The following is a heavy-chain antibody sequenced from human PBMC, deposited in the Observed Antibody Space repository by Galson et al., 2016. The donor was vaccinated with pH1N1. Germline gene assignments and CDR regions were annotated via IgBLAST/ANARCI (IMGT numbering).Heavy chain of an antibody. J-gene: IGHJ3*02. CDR2: ISHSGRS. CDR3: ARHSTCGFPGIEVAARRRPFDI. D-gene: IGHD6-19*01. Sequence: WIGEISHSGRSDYNPSLEGRVTVSIDTSMNQFSLNLMSVAAADTAVYYCARHSTCGFPGIEVAARRRPFDIWGPGTMVIVSS. V-gene: IGHV4-34*01.